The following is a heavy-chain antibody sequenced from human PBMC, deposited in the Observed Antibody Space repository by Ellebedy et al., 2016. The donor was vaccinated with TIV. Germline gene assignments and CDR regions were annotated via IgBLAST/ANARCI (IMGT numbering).Heavy chain of an antibody. CDR2: IYLSGNT. D-gene: IGHD3-16*02. Sequence: SETLSLXXTVSGGSFGSSSHYWAWIRQPPGKGLEWIGSIYLSGNTYYNPSLKSRVTMSLDTSQSQLSLRLSSVTAADTAVYFCARQQVSFNTLDVWGHGTTVTVSS. CDR1: GGSFGSSSHY. J-gene: IGHJ6*02. V-gene: IGHV4-39*01. CDR3: ARQQVSFNTLDV.